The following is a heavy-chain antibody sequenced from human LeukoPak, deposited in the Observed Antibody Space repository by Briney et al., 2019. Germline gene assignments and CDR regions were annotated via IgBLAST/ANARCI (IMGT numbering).Heavy chain of an antibody. CDR1: GFTFSTYA. D-gene: IGHD3-3*02. V-gene: IGHV3-23*01. CDR3: AKEHSSIFFA. CDR2: ISSVGDNI. Sequence: GGSLRLSCAASGFTFSTYAMSWVRQAPGKGLEWVSHISSVGDNIYYADSVKGRFTISRDNSKNTLYLQMNSLRAEDTAVYYCAKEHSSIFFAWGQGTLVTVSS. J-gene: IGHJ5*02.